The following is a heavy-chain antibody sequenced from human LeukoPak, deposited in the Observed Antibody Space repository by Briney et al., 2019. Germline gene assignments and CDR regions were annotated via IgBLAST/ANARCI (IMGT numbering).Heavy chain of an antibody. CDR3: AQTTGWPGFDF. CDR1: GASTSSRY. V-gene: IGHV4-59*08. J-gene: IGHJ4*02. Sequence: SETLSLTCSASGASTSSRYWSWIRQFPGGTLEWIGHIYNVKNTKYNPSLTSRVTISVDTSRNQFSLSLTSLTAADTAIYYCAQTTGWPGFDFWGPGALVTVSS. D-gene: IGHD6-19*01. CDR2: IYNVKNT.